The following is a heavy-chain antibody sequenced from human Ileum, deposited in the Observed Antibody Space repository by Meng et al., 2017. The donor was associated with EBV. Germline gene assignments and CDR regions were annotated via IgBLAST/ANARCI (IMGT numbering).Heavy chain of an antibody. D-gene: IGHD6-13*01. V-gene: IGHV1-69*01. CDR1: VGTFSSYV. CDR3: ARGNGYSSSFYFDY. CDR2: IIPIFGTA. J-gene: IGHJ4*02. Sequence: LVRSGAWGKNPATRLKVSCKAPVGTFSSYVSSWGRQAPGQGREWMGGIIPIFGTANYAQKFQGRVTITADESTSTAYMELSSLRSEDTAVYYCARGNGYSSSFYFDYWGQGTLVTVSS.